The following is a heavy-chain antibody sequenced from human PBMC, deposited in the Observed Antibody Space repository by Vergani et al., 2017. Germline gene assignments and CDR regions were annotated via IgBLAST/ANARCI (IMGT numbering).Heavy chain of an antibody. CDR3: AKDDFPTRITMVRGVIITRGNAFDI. CDR2: ISGSGGST. D-gene: IGHD3-10*01. CDR1: GFTFSSYA. J-gene: IGHJ3*02. Sequence: EVQLLESGGGLVQPGGSLRLSCAASGFTFSSYAMSWVRQAPGKGLEWVSAISGSGGSTYYADSVKGRFTISRDNSKNTLYLQMNSLRAEDTAVYYCAKDDFPTRITMVRGVIITRGNAFDIWGQGTMVTVSS. V-gene: IGHV3-23*01.